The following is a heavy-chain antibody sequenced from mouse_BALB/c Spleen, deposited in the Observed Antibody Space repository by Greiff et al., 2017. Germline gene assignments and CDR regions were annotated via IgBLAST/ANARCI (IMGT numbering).Heavy chain of an antibody. Sequence: EVQLQQSGGDLVKPGGSLKLSCAASGFTFSSYGMSWVRQTPDKRLEWVATISSGGSYTYYPDSVKGRFTISRDNAKNTLYLQMSSLKSEDTAMYYCARRDYYGSRGDYFDYWGQGTTLTVSS. CDR2: ISSGGSYT. D-gene: IGHD1-1*01. CDR1: GFTFSSYG. CDR3: ARRDYYGSRGDYFDY. V-gene: IGHV5-6*01. J-gene: IGHJ2*01.